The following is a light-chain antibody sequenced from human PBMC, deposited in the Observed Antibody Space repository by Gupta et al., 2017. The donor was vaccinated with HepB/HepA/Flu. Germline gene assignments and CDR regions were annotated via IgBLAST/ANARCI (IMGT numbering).Light chain of an antibody. CDR3: QQNNNWPLT. V-gene: IGKV3-15*01. Sequence: IVMTQSPATPSASPGERATLSCRASQSVSSNLDWFQQKPGQAPKLLIYGASTRATGIPARFSGSGYETDFTLTISSLQSEDFAVYYCQQNNNWPLTFGQGTKVEIK. CDR2: GAS. CDR1: QSVSSN. J-gene: IGKJ1*01.